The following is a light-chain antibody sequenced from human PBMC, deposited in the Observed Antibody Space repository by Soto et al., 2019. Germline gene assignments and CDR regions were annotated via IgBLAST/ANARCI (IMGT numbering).Light chain of an antibody. Sequence: ALAQPRSVSGSPGQSVTISCTGTNSDVGRYNFVSWYQQLPGKAPKLLISAVSQRPSGVPDRFSGSKSGNTASLTISGLQADDEADYFCYSYTASDIWVFGGGTKVTVL. CDR2: AVS. J-gene: IGLJ3*02. CDR3: YSYTASDIWV. V-gene: IGLV2-11*01. CDR1: NSDVGRYNF.